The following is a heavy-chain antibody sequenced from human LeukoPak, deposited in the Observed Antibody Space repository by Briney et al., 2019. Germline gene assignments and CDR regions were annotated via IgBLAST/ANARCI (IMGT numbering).Heavy chain of an antibody. CDR1: GYTFTSYG. CDR3: ARDRRQRVYGDYVWFDP. Sequence: GASVKVSCKASGYTFTSYGISWVRQAPGQGLEWMGWISAYNGNTNYAQKLQGGVTMTTDTSTSTAYMELRSLRSDDTAVYYCARDRRQRVYGDYVWFDPWGQGTLVTVSS. D-gene: IGHD4-17*01. CDR2: ISAYNGNT. J-gene: IGHJ5*02. V-gene: IGHV1-18*04.